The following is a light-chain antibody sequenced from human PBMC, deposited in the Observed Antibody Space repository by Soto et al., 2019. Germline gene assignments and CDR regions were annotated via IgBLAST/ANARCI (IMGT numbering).Light chain of an antibody. V-gene: IGKV1-39*01. J-gene: IGKJ1*01. CDR1: QSISSN. CDR3: QTSNSLPPT. CDR2: TAA. Sequence: DIQMTKSPSSLSASVGDRVTITCRASQSISSNLNWYQQKPGKAPKLLIYTAASLQSGVPSRFSGSGSGTDFILTIASLQLEDFATYYCQTSNSLPPTFGQGTKV.